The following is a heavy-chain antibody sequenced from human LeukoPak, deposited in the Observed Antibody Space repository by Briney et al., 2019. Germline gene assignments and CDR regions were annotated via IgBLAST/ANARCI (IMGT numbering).Heavy chain of an antibody. CDR1: GGSISSSSYY. CDR2: IYYSGST. V-gene: IGHV4-39*01. D-gene: IGHD3-22*01. J-gene: IGHJ6*03. CDR3: ASGYDYDSSGKYYYYMDV. Sequence: SETLSLTCTVSGGSISSSSYYWGWIRQPPGKGLEWIGSIYYSGSTYYNPSLKSRLTISVDTSKNQFSLKLSSVTASDTAVYSCASGYDYDSSGKYYYYMDVWGKGTTVTVSS.